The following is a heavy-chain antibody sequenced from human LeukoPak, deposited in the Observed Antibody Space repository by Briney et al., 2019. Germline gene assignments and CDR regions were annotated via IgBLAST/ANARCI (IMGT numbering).Heavy chain of an antibody. J-gene: IGHJ5*02. Sequence: GTSVKVSCKASGFTFTSPAVQWVRQARGQRLEWIGWIVVGSGNTNYAQKFQERVTITRDMSTSTAYMGLSSLRSEDTAVYYCAARYFDWLSPPFDPWGQGTLVTVSS. CDR3: AARYFDWLSPPFDP. CDR1: GFTFTSPA. CDR2: IVVGSGNT. V-gene: IGHV1-58*01. D-gene: IGHD3-9*01.